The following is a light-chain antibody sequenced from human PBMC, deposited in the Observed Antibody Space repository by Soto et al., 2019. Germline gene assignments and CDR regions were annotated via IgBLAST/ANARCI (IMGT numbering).Light chain of an antibody. V-gene: IGLV1-47*01. J-gene: IGLJ1*01. CDR1: SCNIGSKY. Sequence: QLVLTQPPSASGTPGQRVTISCSGSSCNIGSKYVYWYQHLPGTAPTLLIYNNNQRPSVVPDRFSGYKSGTSASLAISGLGSEDEADYYCAAWDDSMRGVFGTGTKLTVL. CDR2: NNN. CDR3: AAWDDSMRGV.